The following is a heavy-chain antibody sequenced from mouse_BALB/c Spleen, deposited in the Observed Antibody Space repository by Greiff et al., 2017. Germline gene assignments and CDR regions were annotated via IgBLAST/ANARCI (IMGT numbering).Heavy chain of an antibody. CDR2: ISSGGGNT. V-gene: IGHV5-9*03. CDR3: ARYDGNYLDY. Sequence: EVKLMESGGGLVKPGGSLKLSCAASGFTFSSYTMSWVRQTPEKRLEWVATISSGGGNTYYPDSVKGRFTISRDNAKNNLYLQMSSLRSEDTALYYCARYDGNYLDYWGQGTTLTVSS. D-gene: IGHD2-3*01. J-gene: IGHJ2*01. CDR1: GFTFSSYT.